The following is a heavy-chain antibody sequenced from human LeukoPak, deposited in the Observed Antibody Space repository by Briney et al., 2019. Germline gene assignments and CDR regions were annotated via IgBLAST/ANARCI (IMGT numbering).Heavy chain of an antibody. Sequence: ASVKVSCKASGYTFTSYYMHWVRQTPGQGLEWMGIINPSGGSTSYAQKFQGRVTMTRDTSTSTVYMELSSLRSEDTAVYYCVTSSSWYDPGDYWGQGTLVTVSS. V-gene: IGHV1-46*01. D-gene: IGHD6-13*01. CDR2: INPSGGST. CDR3: VTSSSWYDPGDY. J-gene: IGHJ4*02. CDR1: GYTFTSYY.